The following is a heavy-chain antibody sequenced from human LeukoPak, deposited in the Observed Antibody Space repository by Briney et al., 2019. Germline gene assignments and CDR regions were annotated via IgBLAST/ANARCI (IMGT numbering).Heavy chain of an antibody. Sequence: GGSLRLSCAASGFTFSSYAMSWVRQAPGKGLEWVAVISYDGSNKYYADSVKGRFTISRDNSKNTLYLQMNSLRAEDTAVYYCAKDTLYYDSSGENDYWGQGTLVTVSS. D-gene: IGHD3-22*01. V-gene: IGHV3-30*18. CDR2: ISYDGSNK. CDR1: GFTFSSYA. J-gene: IGHJ4*02. CDR3: AKDTLYYDSSGENDY.